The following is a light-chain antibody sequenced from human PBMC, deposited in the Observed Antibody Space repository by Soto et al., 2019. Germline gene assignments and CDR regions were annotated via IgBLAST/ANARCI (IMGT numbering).Light chain of an antibody. V-gene: IGKV1-39*01. CDR2: TAS. CDR1: QSISNF. J-gene: IGKJ5*01. Sequence: DIQMTQSPSSLSASVGDRVTITCRASQSISNFLNWYQQTPGKAPKLLISTASTLQTGVPSRFDGSGSGTDFTLTINNLQPVDFATYYCQQSYSTSITFGQGTRLEIK. CDR3: QQSYSTSIT.